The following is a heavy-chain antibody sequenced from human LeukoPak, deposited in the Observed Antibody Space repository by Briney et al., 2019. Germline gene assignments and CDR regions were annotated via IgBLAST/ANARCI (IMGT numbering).Heavy chain of an antibody. CDR3: AKDLYCSSTSCPPDAFDI. CDR2: IRYDGSNK. J-gene: IGHJ3*02. V-gene: IGHV3-30*02. D-gene: IGHD2-2*01. CDR1: GFTFSSYG. Sequence: GGSLRLSCAASGFTFSSYGVHWVRQAPGKGLEWVAFIRYDGSNKYYADSVKGRFTISRDNSKNTLYLQMNSLRAEDTAVYYCAKDLYCSSTSCPPDAFDIWGQGTMVTVSS.